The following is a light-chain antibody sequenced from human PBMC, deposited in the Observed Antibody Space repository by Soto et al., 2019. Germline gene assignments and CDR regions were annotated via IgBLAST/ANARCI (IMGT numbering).Light chain of an antibody. CDR1: SNDVGGYNY. J-gene: IGLJ1*01. V-gene: IGLV2-14*01. Sequence: QSALTQPASVSGSPGQSVTISCTGTSNDVGGYNYVSWYQQHPGKAPKLVIYEVSHRPSGISGRFSGSKSGNTASLTISGLKVDDEADYFCSSYTTSSPYVFGAGTKVTVL. CDR2: EVS. CDR3: SSYTTSSPYV.